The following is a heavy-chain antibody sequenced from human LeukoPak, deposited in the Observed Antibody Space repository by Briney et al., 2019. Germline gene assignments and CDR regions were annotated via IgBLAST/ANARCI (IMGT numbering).Heavy chain of an antibody. D-gene: IGHD4-17*01. CDR3: ARGWVTSEFDY. Sequence: ASVKVSCTASGYPFTGNFMHWVRQAPGQGLEWMGWITPNSGGTNYAQKFQGRLTMTRDTSINTAYMELSRLRSDDTAIYYCARGWVTSEFDYWGQGTLVSVSS. V-gene: IGHV1-2*02. CDR1: GYPFTGNF. J-gene: IGHJ4*02. CDR2: ITPNSGGT.